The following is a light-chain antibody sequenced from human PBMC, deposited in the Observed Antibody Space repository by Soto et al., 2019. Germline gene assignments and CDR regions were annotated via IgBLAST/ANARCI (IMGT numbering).Light chain of an antibody. Sequence: LTQSPATLSLSQGERATLPCRASQSVGNNLAWYQQKPGQAPRLLVYGVSSRATDVPDRFSGSGSGTDFTLTISRLEPEDFAVYYCQQYTDSRTFGQGT. CDR1: QSVGNN. CDR3: QQYTDSRT. CDR2: GVS. V-gene: IGKV3-20*01. J-gene: IGKJ1*01.